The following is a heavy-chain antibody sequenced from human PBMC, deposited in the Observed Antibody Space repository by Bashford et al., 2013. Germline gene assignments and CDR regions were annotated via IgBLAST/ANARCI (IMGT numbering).Heavy chain of an antibody. D-gene: IGHD2-2*01. CDR2: IKSKTHGGTI. V-gene: IGHV3-15*01. CDR3: TTEGVQTGHSVVVPAALQYYYYGMDV. Sequence: VRQAPGKGLEWVGRIKSKTHGGTIQYAAPVKGRFTISRDDSKNTLYLQLNSLKTEDTAVYFCTTEGVQTGHSVVVPAALQYYYYGMDVWGQGTTVTVSS. J-gene: IGHJ6*02.